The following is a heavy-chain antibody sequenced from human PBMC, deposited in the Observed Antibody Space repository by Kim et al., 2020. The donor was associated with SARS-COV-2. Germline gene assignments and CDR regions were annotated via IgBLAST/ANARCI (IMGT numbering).Heavy chain of an antibody. CDR2: IYHSGST. V-gene: IGHV4-38-2*02. J-gene: IGHJ4*02. D-gene: IGHD5-18*01. Sequence: SETLSLTCTVSGYSISSGYYWGWIQQPPGKGLEWIGSIYHSGSTYYNPSLKSRVTISVDTSKNQFSLKLSSVTAADTAMYYCARVPTAQYYFDYWGQGTLVTVSS. CDR3: ARVPTAQYYFDY. CDR1: GYSISSGYY.